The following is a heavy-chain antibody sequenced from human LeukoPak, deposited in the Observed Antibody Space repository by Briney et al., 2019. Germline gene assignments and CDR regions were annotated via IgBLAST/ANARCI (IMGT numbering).Heavy chain of an antibody. CDR1: GFTFSSYA. CDR2: ISGSGGST. J-gene: IGHJ4*02. D-gene: IGHD6-19*01. V-gene: IGHV3-23*01. Sequence: GGSLRLSCAASGFTFSSYAMSWVRQAPGKGLEWVSAISGSGGSTYYADSVKGRFTISRDNAKNSLYLQMNSLRAEDTALYYCAKGPYSSGWYGDYWGQGTLSPSPQ. CDR3: AKGPYSSGWYGDY.